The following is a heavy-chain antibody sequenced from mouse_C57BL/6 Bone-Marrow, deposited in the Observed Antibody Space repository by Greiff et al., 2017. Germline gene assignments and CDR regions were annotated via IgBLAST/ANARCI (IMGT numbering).Heavy chain of an antibody. V-gene: IGHV1-81*01. D-gene: IGHD1-1*01. CDR3: ATYCDGSSSFDC. Sequence: LLESGAELARPGASVKLSCTASGFTFTSYGISWVKQRTGQGLEWIGEIYPRSGTTYYNEKFKGKATLTADKSSSTAYMELRSLTSEDSAVYFCATYCDGSSSFDCWGQGTTLTVSS. J-gene: IGHJ2*01. CDR1: GFTFTSYG. CDR2: IYPRSGTT.